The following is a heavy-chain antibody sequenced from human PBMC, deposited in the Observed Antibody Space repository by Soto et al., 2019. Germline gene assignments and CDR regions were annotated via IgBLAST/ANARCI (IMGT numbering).Heavy chain of an antibody. CDR3: AKVYLRFLEWLLPLDFDY. CDR1: GFTFSSYA. J-gene: IGHJ4*02. Sequence: PGGSLRLSCAASGFTFSSYAMSWVRQAPGKGLEWVSAISGSGGSTYYADSVKGRFTISRDNSKNTLYLQMNSLRAEDTAVYYCAKVYLRFLEWLLPLDFDYWGQGTLVTVSS. D-gene: IGHD3-3*01. V-gene: IGHV3-23*01. CDR2: ISGSGGST.